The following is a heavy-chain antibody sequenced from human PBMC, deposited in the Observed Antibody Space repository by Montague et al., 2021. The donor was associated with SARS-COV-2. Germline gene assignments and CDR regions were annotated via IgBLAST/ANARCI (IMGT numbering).Heavy chain of an antibody. Sequence: SETLSLTCTVSGDSISYFYWSWIRQHAGKGLEWIGRVSASGSTNYNPSLNSRVTMSVDTSKKQFSLRLSPVTAADTAVYYCARVVVAAPVTFDYWGQGTLVTVSS. CDR1: GDSISYFY. J-gene: IGHJ4*02. CDR3: ARVVVAAPVTFDY. CDR2: VSASGST. V-gene: IGHV4-4*07. D-gene: IGHD6-13*01.